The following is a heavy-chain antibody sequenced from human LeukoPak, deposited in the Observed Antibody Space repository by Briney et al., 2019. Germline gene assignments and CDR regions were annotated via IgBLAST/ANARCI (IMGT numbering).Heavy chain of an antibody. CDR3: ARVKYSGSYPHDY. J-gene: IGHJ4*02. Sequence: PGGSLRLSCAASGFTFIDYYVSWIRQAPGKGLEWVSYISSSGSTIYYADSVKGRLTSSRDKAKKSLYLQMNGLRAEDTAVYYCARVKYSGSYPHDYWGQGTLVTVSS. CDR1: GFTFIDYY. D-gene: IGHD1-26*01. CDR2: ISSSGSTI. V-gene: IGHV3-11*04.